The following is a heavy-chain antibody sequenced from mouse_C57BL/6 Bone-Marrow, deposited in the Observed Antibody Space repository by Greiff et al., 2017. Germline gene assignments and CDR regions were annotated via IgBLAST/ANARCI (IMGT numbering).Heavy chain of an antibody. CDR1: GYTFTDYE. CDR3: TRGDYDSDYFDY. J-gene: IGHJ2*01. Sequence: VQLVESGAELVRPGASVTLSCKASGYTFTDYEMHWVKQTPVHGLEWIGAIDPETGGTAYNQKFKGKAILTADKSSSTAYMELRSLTSEDSAVYYCTRGDYDSDYFDYWGQGTTLTVSS. CDR2: IDPETGGT. D-gene: IGHD2-4*01. V-gene: IGHV1-15*01.